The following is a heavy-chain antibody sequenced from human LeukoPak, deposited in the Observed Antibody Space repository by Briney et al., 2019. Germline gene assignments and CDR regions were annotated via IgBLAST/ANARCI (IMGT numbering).Heavy chain of an antibody. CDR2: ISAYNSNT. CDR3: ARGGDQGDYFDY. CDR1: GSAFTSYG. J-gene: IGHJ4*02. D-gene: IGHD3-10*01. Sequence: APGKCSFKASGSAFTSYGISWVRRAPGQGLGWMGWISAYNSNTNYPQKFKGRFTMTTDTSTSTAYMELRSLRYDDTAVYYCARGGDQGDYFDYWGQGTLVTVSS. V-gene: IGHV1-18*01.